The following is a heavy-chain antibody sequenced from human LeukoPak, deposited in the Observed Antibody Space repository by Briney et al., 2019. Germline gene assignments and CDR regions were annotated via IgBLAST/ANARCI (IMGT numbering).Heavy chain of an antibody. CDR3: ARAGYYDSRAFDI. D-gene: IGHD3-22*01. V-gene: IGHV4-30-2*01. CDR1: GGSISSGGYS. CDR2: IYHSGST. Sequence: PSETLSLTCAVSGGSISSGGYSWSWIRQPPGKGLEWIGYIYHSGSTYYNPSLKSRVTISVDRSKNQFSLKLSSVTAADTAVYYCARAGYYDSRAFDIWGQGTMVTVSS. J-gene: IGHJ3*02.